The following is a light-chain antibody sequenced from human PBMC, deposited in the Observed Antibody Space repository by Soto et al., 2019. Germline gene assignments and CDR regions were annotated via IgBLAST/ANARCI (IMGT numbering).Light chain of an antibody. CDR2: KAS. Sequence: IQMTQSPSTLSASVGDRVTFTCRASQSISTWLARYQQKPGKAPKLLIYKASTLEVGVTSRFRGSGSGTAFTLTISTLQPSDFAPYYCQQYNSYPWTFGQGTKV. CDR1: QSISTW. J-gene: IGKJ1*01. V-gene: IGKV1-5*03. CDR3: QQYNSYPWT.